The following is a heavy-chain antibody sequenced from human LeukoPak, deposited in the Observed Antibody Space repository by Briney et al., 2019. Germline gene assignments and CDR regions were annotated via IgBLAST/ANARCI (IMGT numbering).Heavy chain of an antibody. CDR2: IYYSGST. CDR1: GGSISSGDYC. CDR3: ARGITMIVVVDY. J-gene: IGHJ4*02. D-gene: IGHD3-22*01. V-gene: IGHV4-30-4*01. Sequence: LSETLSLTCTVSGGSISSGDYCWSWIRQPPGKGLEWIGYIYYSGSTYYNPSLKSRVTISVDTSKNQFSLKLSSVTAADTAVYYCARGITMIVVVDYWGQGTLVTVSS.